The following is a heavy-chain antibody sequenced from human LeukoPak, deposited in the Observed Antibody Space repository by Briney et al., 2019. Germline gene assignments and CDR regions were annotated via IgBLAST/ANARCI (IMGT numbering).Heavy chain of an antibody. D-gene: IGHD2-8*01. CDR3: ALAPNSNWFDF. V-gene: IGHV4-31*03. J-gene: IGHJ5*01. Sequence: SETLSLTCTVSGGSISSGGYYWSWIRQHPGQGLVWIVYIYYSGSTYYNPSLKSRVIISVDTSKNQFSLKLSSVTAADTAVYFCALAPNSNWFDFWGPGTLVTVSS. CDR1: GGSISSGGYY. CDR2: IYYSGST.